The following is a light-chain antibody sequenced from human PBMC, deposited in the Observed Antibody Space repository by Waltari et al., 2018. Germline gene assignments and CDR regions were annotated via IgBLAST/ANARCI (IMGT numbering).Light chain of an antibody. Sequence: EIVMTQSPATLSVSPGERGTLSCRASQSISSYLAWYQHKPGQAPRLLIYGASTRATDIPARLSGSGSGTEFTLTITGLQSEDFAVYYCQHYYNWPRAFGPGTNVEIK. V-gene: IGKV3-15*01. CDR2: GAS. CDR1: QSISSY. J-gene: IGKJ1*01. CDR3: QHYYNWPRA.